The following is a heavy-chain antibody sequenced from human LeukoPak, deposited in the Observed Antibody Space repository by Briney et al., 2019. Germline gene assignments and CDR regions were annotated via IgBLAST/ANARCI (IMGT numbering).Heavy chain of an antibody. CDR1: GGSITSSYHY. D-gene: IGHD3-22*01. V-gene: IGHV4-39*01. J-gene: IGHJ3*02. CDR3: ARTKDYYDSSGYYRDAFDI. CDR2: MSYSGNS. Sequence: AETLSLTCTVSGGSITSSYHYWGWIRQPPGKGLEWLGSMSYSGNSYYNPSLKSRVTISVGTSKNQFSLKLTSVTAADTAVYYCARTKDYYDSSGYYRDAFDIWGQGTMVTVSS.